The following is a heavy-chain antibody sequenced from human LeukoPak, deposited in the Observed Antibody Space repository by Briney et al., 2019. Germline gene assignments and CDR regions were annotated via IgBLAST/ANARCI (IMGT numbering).Heavy chain of an antibody. CDR2: IYHSGST. CDR3: AREGYYALDY. D-gene: IGHD3-10*01. CDR1: GYSITINSGYY. V-gene: IGHV4-38-2*02. J-gene: IGHJ4*02. Sequence: PSETLSLTCTVSGYSITINSGYYWGWIRQPPGKGLEWIGSIYHSGSTYYNPSLKSRVTISVDTSKNQFSLKLSSVTAADTAVYYCAREGYYALDYWGQGTLVTVSS.